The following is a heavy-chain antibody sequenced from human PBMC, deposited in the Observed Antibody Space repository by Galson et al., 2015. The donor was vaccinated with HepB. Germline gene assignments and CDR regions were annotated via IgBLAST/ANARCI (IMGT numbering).Heavy chain of an antibody. J-gene: IGHJ4*02. Sequence: SLRLSCAASGFTFSGSAMHWVRQASGKGLEWVGRIRSKANSYATAYAASVKGRFTISRDDSKNTAYLQMNSLKTEDTAVYYCTRLGGSYTRADYWGQGTLVTVSS. CDR3: TRLGGSYTRADY. D-gene: IGHD1-26*01. CDR1: GFTFSGSA. V-gene: IGHV3-73*01. CDR2: IRSKANSYAT.